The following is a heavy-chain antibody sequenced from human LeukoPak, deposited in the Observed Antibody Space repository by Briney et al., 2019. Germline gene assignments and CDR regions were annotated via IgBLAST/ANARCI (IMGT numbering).Heavy chain of an antibody. D-gene: IGHD5-24*01. CDR1: GGSISNGDYY. Sequence: SQTLSLTCTVSGGSISNGDYYWSWIRQPPGKGLEWIGYIYYSGSTYYNPSLKSRVTISVDTSKNQFSLKLSSVTAADTAVYYCASDEMAKNDPPNFGYWGQGTLVTVSS. J-gene: IGHJ4*02. CDR2: IYYSGST. V-gene: IGHV4-30-4*01. CDR3: ASDEMAKNDPPNFGY.